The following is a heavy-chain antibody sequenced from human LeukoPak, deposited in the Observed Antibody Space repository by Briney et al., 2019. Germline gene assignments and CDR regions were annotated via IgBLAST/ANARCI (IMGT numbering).Heavy chain of an antibody. CDR3: AKGGYSYGQSEFDY. CDR2: ISGSGGST. V-gene: IGHV3-23*01. D-gene: IGHD5-18*01. CDR1: GFTFSSYA. Sequence: GGSLRLSCAASGFTFSSYAMSWVRQAPGKGLEWVSAISGSGGSTYYAASVKDRFTISRDNSKNTLYLQMNSLRAEDTAVYYCAKGGYSYGQSEFDYWGQGTLVTVSS. J-gene: IGHJ4*02.